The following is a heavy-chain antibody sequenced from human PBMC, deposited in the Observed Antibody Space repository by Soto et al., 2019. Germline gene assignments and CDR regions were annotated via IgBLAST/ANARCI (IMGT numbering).Heavy chain of an antibody. CDR1: GFRFSGFG. D-gene: IGHD5-12*01. Sequence: VQLVESGGGVVQPGASLTLSCAASGFRFSGFGMHWVRQAPGKGLEGVAVISFDASEKFYVDSVKGRFSISRDDSHSKVFLQMNSLRREDTGVYYCARDLGGYVHLWDKSNYWGQGTLVNVS. J-gene: IGHJ1*01. CDR2: ISFDASEK. CDR3: ARDLGGYVHLWDKSNY. V-gene: IGHV3-30*04.